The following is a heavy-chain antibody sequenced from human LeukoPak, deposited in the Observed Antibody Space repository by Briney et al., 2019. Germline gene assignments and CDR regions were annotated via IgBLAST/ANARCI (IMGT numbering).Heavy chain of an antibody. CDR3: ASSQGYQLLYGY. CDR2: INHSGST. D-gene: IGHD2-2*02. V-gene: IGHV4-34*09. J-gene: IGHJ4*02. CDR1: GGSFSGYY. Sequence: PSETLSLTCAVYGGSFSGYYWSWIRQPPGKGLEWIGEINHSGSTNYNPSLKSRVTISVDTSKNQFSLKLSSVTAADTAVYYCASSQGYQLLYGYWGQGTLVTVSS.